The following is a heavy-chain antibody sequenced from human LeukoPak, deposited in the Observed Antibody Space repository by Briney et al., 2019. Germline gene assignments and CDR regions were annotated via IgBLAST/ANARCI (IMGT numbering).Heavy chain of an antibody. J-gene: IGHJ3*01. CDR1: GFTFSSYW. Sequence: QTGGSLRLSCAASGFTFSSYWMTWVRQAPGKGLEWVANIKQDGSEKYYVDSVKGRFTISRDNTKNSLFLQMNSLRVEDTAVYYCARDRANSFWGQGTMVTVSS. CDR2: IKQDGSEK. V-gene: IGHV3-7*03. CDR3: ARDRANSF. D-gene: IGHD3-10*01.